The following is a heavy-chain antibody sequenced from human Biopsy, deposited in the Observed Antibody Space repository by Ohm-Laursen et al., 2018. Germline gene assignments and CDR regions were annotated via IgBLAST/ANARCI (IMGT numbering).Heavy chain of an antibody. CDR3: ARMPHFDY. CDR2: ISYTGGI. J-gene: IGHJ4*02. CDR1: GGSISGYH. Sequence: GTLSLTCTVSGGSISGYHWSWIRKSPGKGLEWLAYISYTGGITPNPSLNGRATMSLDTSKNQFSLRLIYVTAAATAVYYCARMPHFDYWGQGILVTVSS. D-gene: IGHD2-2*01. V-gene: IGHV4-59*01.